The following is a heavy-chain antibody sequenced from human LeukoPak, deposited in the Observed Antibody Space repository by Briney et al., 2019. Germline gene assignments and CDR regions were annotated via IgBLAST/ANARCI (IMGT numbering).Heavy chain of an antibody. D-gene: IGHD2-15*01. Sequence: PGGSLRLSCAVSGFTFSDAWMSWVRQAPGKGLEWVACINSKTDGETTDYAAPVKGRFTISRDDSKNTLYVQMNSLKIDDTAIYYCTTDRRSGGRSPYFDYWGQGALVTVSS. CDR3: TTDRRSGGRSPYFDY. CDR2: INSKTDGETT. J-gene: IGHJ4*02. CDR1: GFTFSDAW. V-gene: IGHV3-15*01.